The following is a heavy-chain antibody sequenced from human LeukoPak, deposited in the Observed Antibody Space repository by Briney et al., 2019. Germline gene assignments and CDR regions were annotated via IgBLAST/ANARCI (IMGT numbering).Heavy chain of an antibody. Sequence: PSETLSLTCTVSGGSISSYYWSWIRQPAGKGLEWIGRIYTSGSTNYNPSLKSRLTMLVDTSKNQFSLKLSSVTAADTAVYYCARHDYSNYPVFNYWGQGTLVTVSS. CDR3: ARHDYSNYPVFNY. CDR2: IYTSGST. J-gene: IGHJ4*02. V-gene: IGHV4-4*07. D-gene: IGHD4-11*01. CDR1: GGSISSYY.